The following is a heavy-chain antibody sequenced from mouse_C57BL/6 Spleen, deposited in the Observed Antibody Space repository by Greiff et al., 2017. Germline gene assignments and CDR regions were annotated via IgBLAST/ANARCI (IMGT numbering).Heavy chain of an antibody. CDR2: IDPEDGET. CDR1: GFNIKDYY. CDR3: ARRENWDGDWFAY. Sequence: VQLQQPGAELVKPGASVKLSCTASGFNIKDYYMHWVKQRTEQGLEWIGRIDPEDGETKYAPKFQGKATITADTSSNTAYLQLSSLTSEDTAVYYCARRENWDGDWFAYWGQGTLVTVSA. D-gene: IGHD4-1*01. V-gene: IGHV14-2*01. J-gene: IGHJ3*01.